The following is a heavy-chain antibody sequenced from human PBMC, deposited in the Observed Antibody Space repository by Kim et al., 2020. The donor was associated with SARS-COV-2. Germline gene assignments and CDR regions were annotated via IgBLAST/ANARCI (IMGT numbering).Heavy chain of an antibody. V-gene: IGHV3-33*06. Sequence: KDRFTLARDNSKTTLYLQMNNLRAEDTAVYYCAKERRKYCSGGSCHLEYWGQGTLVTVSS. CDR3: AKERRKYCSGGSCHLEY. J-gene: IGHJ4*02. D-gene: IGHD2-15*01.